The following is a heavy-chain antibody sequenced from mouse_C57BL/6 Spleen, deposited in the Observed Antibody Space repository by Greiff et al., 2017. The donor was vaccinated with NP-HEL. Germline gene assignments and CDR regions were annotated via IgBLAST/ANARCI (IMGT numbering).Heavy chain of an antibody. V-gene: IGHV1-15*01. CDR2: IDPETGGT. CDR3: TRRPGNAMDY. J-gene: IGHJ4*01. CDR1: GYTFTDYE. D-gene: IGHD4-1*01. Sequence: VKLMESGAELVRPGASVTLSCKASGYTFTDYEMHWVKQTPVHGLEWIGAIDPETGGTAYNQKFKGKAILTADKSSSTAYMELRSLTSEDSAVYYCTRRPGNAMDYWGQGTSVTVSS.